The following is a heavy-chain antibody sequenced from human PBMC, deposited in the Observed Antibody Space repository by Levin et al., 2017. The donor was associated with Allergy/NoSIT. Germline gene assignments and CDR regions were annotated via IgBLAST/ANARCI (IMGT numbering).Heavy chain of an antibody. CDR2: ISYSGST. CDR3: ASGTMTTVTDWFDY. Sequence: PSETLSLTCTVSGGSISSYYWSWIRQPPGKGLEWIGYISYSGSTNFNPSLKSRVTMSLDTSKNQVSLKLSSVTAADTAVYYCASGTMTTVTDWFDYWGQGTLVTVSS. J-gene: IGHJ4*02. V-gene: IGHV4-59*01. D-gene: IGHD4-17*01. CDR1: GGSISSYY.